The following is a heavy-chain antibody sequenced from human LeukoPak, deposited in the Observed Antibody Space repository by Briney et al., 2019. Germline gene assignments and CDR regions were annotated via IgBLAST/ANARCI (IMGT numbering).Heavy chain of an antibody. D-gene: IGHD3-3*01. CDR2: INSDGSST. J-gene: IGHJ4*02. V-gene: IGHV3-74*01. Sequence: GGSLRLSCAASGFTFSNYAMSWVRQAPGKGLVWVSRINSDGSSTSYADSVKGRFTISRDNAKNTLYLQMNSLRAEDTAVYYCARGLRFLEWSLDYWGQGTLVTVSS. CDR1: GFTFSNYA. CDR3: ARGLRFLEWSLDY.